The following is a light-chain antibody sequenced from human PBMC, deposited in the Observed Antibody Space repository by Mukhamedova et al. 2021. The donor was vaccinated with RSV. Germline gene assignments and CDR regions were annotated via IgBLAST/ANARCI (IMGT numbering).Light chain of an antibody. Sequence: GDRATLSCRASQSVSSSYLAWYQQKPGQAPRLLIYGASSRATGIPDRFSGSGSGTDFTLTISRLEPEDFAVYYCQQYGSSPWTFG. V-gene: IGKV3-20*01. CDR3: QQYGSSPWT. CDR1: QSVSSSY. CDR2: GAS. J-gene: IGKJ1*01.